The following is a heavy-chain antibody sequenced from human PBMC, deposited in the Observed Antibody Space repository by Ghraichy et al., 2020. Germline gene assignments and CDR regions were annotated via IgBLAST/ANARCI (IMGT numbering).Heavy chain of an antibody. J-gene: IGHJ2*01. V-gene: IGHV4-59*01. Sequence: SETLSLTCTVSGGSISSYYWSWIRQPPGKGLEWIGYIYYSGSTNYNPSLKSRVTISVDTSKNQFSLKLSSVTAADTAVYYCARARRGQQLVQDWYFNLWGRGTLVTVSS. CDR2: IYYSGST. D-gene: IGHD6-13*01. CDR3: ARARRGQQLVQDWYFNL. CDR1: GGSISSYY.